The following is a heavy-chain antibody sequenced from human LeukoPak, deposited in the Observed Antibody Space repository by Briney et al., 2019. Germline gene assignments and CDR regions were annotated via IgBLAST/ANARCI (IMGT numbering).Heavy chain of an antibody. Sequence: ASVTVSCTASGYTFTGYYMHWVRQAPGQGLEWMGWINPNSGGTNYAQTFQGRVTMTRDTSISTAYMELSRLRSDDTAVYYCARRVVSRFDPWGQGTLVTVSS. D-gene: IGHD3-3*01. CDR1: GYTFTGYY. CDR2: INPNSGGT. J-gene: IGHJ5*02. CDR3: ARRVVSRFDP. V-gene: IGHV1-2*02.